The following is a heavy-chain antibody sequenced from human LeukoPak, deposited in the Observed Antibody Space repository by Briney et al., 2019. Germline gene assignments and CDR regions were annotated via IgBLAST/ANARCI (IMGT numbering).Heavy chain of an antibody. V-gene: IGHV3-23*01. CDR3: AKSIRAVADTFDI. CDR2: ISGGGGST. CDR1: GFTFSSYE. Sequence: GGSLRLSCAASGFTFSSYEMNWVRQAPGKGLEWVSSISGGGGSTYYAGSVRGRFTISRDNSKNTLYLQMNSLRAEDTAVYYCAKSIRAVADTFDIWGQGTLVSVSS. J-gene: IGHJ3*02. D-gene: IGHD6-19*01.